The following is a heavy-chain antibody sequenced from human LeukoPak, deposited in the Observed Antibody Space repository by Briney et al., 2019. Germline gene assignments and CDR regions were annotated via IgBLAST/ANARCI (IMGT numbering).Heavy chain of an antibody. CDR3: ARLGSQNYFDY. CDR2: IWNDGTNK. CDR1: GFIFSRYG. D-gene: IGHD3-10*01. V-gene: IGHV3-33*01. J-gene: IGHJ4*02. Sequence: GGSLRLSCAASGFIFSRYGMHWVRQAPGKGLERVAVIWNDGTNKKYADSVQGRFTISRDNSKNTLDLQMNSQRAEDTAVYHCARLGSQNYFDYWGQGTLVTVSS.